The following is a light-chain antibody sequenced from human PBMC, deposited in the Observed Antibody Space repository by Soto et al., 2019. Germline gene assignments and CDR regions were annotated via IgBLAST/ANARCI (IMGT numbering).Light chain of an antibody. CDR2: DVS. CDR3: SSYTSSSTLVV. Sequence: QSALTQPASVSGSPGQSITISCTGTSSDVGGYNYVSWYQQHPGKAPKLMIYDVSNRPSGVSNRFSGSKSGNTASLTISGLQPEHEADYYCSSYTSSSTLVVFGGGTQLTVL. V-gene: IGLV2-14*01. J-gene: IGLJ2*01. CDR1: SSDVGGYNY.